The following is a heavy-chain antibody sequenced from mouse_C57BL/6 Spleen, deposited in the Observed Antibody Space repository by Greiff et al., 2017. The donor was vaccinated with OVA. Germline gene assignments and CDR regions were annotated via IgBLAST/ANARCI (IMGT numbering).Heavy chain of an antibody. V-gene: IGHV14-3*01. CDR3: ASKTYAMDY. J-gene: IGHJ4*01. CDR2: IDPANGNT. CDR1: GFNIKNPY. Sequence: EVQLQQSVAELVRPGASVKLSCTASGFNIKNPYMHWVKQRPEQGLEWIGRIDPANGNTKYAPKFQGKATITADTSSNTAYLQLSSLTSEDTAIYYCASKTYAMDYWGQGTSVTVSS.